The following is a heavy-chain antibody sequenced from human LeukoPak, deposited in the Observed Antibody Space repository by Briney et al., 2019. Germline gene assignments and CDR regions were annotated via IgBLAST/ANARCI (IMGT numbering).Heavy chain of an antibody. Sequence: GGSLRLSCAASGFTFDDYAMHWVRQAPGKGLEWVSGISWNSGSIGYADSVKGRFTISRDNAKNSLYLQMNSLRAEDTALYYCATEYYGSGSDYWGQGTLVTVSS. J-gene: IGHJ4*02. CDR1: GFTFDDYA. CDR2: ISWNSGSI. CDR3: ATEYYGSGSDY. D-gene: IGHD3-10*01. V-gene: IGHV3-9*01.